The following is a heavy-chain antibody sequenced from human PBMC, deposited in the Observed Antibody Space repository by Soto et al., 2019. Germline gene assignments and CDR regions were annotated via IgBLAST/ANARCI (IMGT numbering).Heavy chain of an antibody. D-gene: IGHD5-12*01. J-gene: IGHJ5*02. Sequence: QVQLQESGPGLVKPSQTLSLTCTVSGGSISSGDYYWSWIRQPPGKGLEWIGYIYYSGSTYYNPSLMSRVTISVDTSKNQFALKLSSVTAADTAVYYCARGKEMATTTFDPWGQGTLVTVSS. CDR3: ARGKEMATTTFDP. CDR2: IYYSGST. CDR1: GGSISSGDYY. V-gene: IGHV4-30-4*01.